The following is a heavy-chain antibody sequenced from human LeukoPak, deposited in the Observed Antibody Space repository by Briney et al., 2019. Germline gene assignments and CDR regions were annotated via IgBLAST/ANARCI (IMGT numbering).Heavy chain of an antibody. CDR2: ISGSGGST. CDR1: GFTFSSYA. D-gene: IGHD3-10*01. J-gene: IGHJ6*02. V-gene: IGHV3-23*01. Sequence: GGSLRLSCAASGFTFSSYAKSWVRQAPGKGREGVSAISGSGGSTYYADSVKGRFTISRDNSKNTLYLQMNSLRAEDTAVHYCAKPMVRGVIIDYYYGMDVWGQGTTVTVSS. CDR3: AKPMVRGVIIDYYYGMDV.